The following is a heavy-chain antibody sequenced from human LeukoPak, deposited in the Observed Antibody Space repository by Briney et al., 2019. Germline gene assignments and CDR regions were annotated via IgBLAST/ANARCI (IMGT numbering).Heavy chain of an antibody. J-gene: IGHJ5*02. CDR2: IYYSGST. D-gene: IGHD1-26*01. V-gene: IGHV4-4*02. Sequence: GTLSLTCAVSGGSISSSNWWSWVRQPPGKGLECIGSIYYSGSTYYNPSLKSRVTISIDTSKNQFSLKLSSVTAADTAVYYCAGGSMSRWELLGINYNWFDPWGQGTLVTVSS. CDR3: AGGSMSRWELLGINYNWFDP. CDR1: GGSISSSNW.